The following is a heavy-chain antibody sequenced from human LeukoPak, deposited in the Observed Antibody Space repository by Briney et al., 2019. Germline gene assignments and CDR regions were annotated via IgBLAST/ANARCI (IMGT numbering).Heavy chain of an antibody. D-gene: IGHD3-3*01. V-gene: IGHV4-31*03. J-gene: IGHJ6*03. Sequence: SSETLSLTCTVSGGSISSGVYYWSWIRQHPGKGLEWIGYIYYSGSTYYNPSLKSRVTISVDTSKNQFSLKLSSVTAADTAVYYCARARGALLRFLEWLPHYYYVDVWGKGTTVTVSS. CDR1: GGSISSGVYY. CDR2: IYYSGST. CDR3: ARARGALLRFLEWLPHYYYVDV.